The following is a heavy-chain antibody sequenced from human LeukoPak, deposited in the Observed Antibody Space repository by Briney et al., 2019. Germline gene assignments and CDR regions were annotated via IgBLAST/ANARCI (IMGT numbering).Heavy chain of an antibody. J-gene: IGHJ4*02. CDR1: GYTFTSYG. CDR2: IIAYNDNT. V-gene: IGHV1-18*01. D-gene: IGHD3-9*01. CDR3: ARVHYDILTGYSYFDY. Sequence: GGSVKVSCKASGYTFTSYGISWVRQAPGQGLEWMGWIIAYNDNTNYAQKLQGRVTMTTDTSTSTAYMELRSLRSDDTAVYYCARVHYDILTGYSYFDYWGQGTLVTVFS.